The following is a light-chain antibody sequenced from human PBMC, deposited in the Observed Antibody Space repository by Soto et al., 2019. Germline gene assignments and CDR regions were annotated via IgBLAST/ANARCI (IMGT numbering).Light chain of an antibody. V-gene: IGKV3-11*01. J-gene: IGKJ1*01. Sequence: EIVLTQSPATLSLSPGERATLSCRASQSVSSYLAWYQQKPGQAPRLLIYVASNRATGIPARFSGSGSGTDFTLTISSLEPEDFAVYYCQQRSYWTFGQGTKVEIK. CDR3: QQRSYWT. CDR1: QSVSSY. CDR2: VAS.